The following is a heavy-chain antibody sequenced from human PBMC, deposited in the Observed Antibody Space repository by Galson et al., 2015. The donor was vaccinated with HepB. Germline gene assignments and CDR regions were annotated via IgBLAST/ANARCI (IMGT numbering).Heavy chain of an antibody. CDR1: GFTFSSYA. J-gene: IGHJ4*02. CDR3: ARVSRGYDFWSDFDY. D-gene: IGHD3-3*01. Sequence: SLRLSCAASGFTFSSYAMHWVRQAPGKGLEWVAVISYDGSNKYYADSVKGRFTISRDNSKNTLYLQMNSLRAEDTAVYYCARVSRGYDFWSDFDYWGQGTLVTVSS. CDR2: ISYDGSNK. V-gene: IGHV3-30-3*01.